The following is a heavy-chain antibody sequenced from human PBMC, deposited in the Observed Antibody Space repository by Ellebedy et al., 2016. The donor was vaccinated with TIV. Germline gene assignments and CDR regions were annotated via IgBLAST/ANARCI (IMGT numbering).Heavy chain of an antibody. J-gene: IGHJ4*02. D-gene: IGHD6-19*01. CDR1: GFSLSTSRLS. CDR2: IDWDDDK. V-gene: IGHV2-70*17. Sequence: SGPTLVKPTQTLTLTCTFSGFSLSTSRLSVSWIRQPPGKALEWLARIDWDDDKFYSTPLRTRLTISKESSENQVVLTMTNMYPEDTATYYSARISSGWGFDYWGQGALVTVSS. CDR3: ARISSGWGFDY.